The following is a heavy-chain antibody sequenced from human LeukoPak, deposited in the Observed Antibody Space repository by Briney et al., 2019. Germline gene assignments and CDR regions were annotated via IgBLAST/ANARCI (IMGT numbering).Heavy chain of an antibody. V-gene: IGHV3-7*01. D-gene: IGHD2-15*01. J-gene: IGHJ4*02. CDR1: GSTFSNYW. CDR3: ARDLSGPSFY. CDR2: IKPDGGEI. Sequence: GGSLRLSCAASGSTFSNYWMSWVRQAPGKGLEWVINIKPDGGEIYFVDSVKGRFTISRDNAKNSLYLQMNSLRAEDTAVYFCARDLSGPSFYWGQGTLVTVSS.